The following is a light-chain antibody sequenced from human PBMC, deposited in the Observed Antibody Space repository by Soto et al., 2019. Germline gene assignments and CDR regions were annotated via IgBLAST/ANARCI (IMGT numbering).Light chain of an antibody. CDR2: EVN. CDR3: NSYAGSPYV. Sequence: QSVLTQPPSASWSPGQSVTISCTGTSSDVGGYNYVSWYQQHPGKAPKLMIYEVNKRPSGVPDRFSGSKSGNTASLTVSGLQAEDEADYYCNSYAGSPYVFGTGTKVTVL. CDR1: SSDVGGYNY. V-gene: IGLV2-8*01. J-gene: IGLJ1*01.